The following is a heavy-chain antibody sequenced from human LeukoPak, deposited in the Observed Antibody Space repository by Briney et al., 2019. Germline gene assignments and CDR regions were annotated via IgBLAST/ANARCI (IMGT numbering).Heavy chain of an antibody. CDR3: ARCSYSGGSCPDY. CDR2: ISYDGSNK. D-gene: IGHD2-15*01. J-gene: IGHJ4*02. V-gene: IGHV3-30-3*01. Sequence: GSLRLSCAASGFSFSSYAMHWVRQAPGKGLDWVAVISYDGSNKYYADSVKGRFTISRDNSKNTLYLQMNSLRAEDTAVYYCARCSYSGGSCPDYWGQGTLVTVSS. CDR1: GFSFSSYA.